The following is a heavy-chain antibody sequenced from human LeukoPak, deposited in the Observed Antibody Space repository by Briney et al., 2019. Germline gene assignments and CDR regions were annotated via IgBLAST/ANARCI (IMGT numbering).Heavy chain of an antibody. V-gene: IGHV3-53*01. Sequence: TGGSLRLSCAASGSTVSSNYMSWVRQAPGKGLEWVSVIYSGENPYYADSVKGRFTISRDNSKNAVYLQMNSLRAEDTAVYYCARTNFWSGHWGQGTLVTVSS. J-gene: IGHJ4*02. D-gene: IGHD3-3*01. CDR3: ARTNFWSGH. CDR1: GSTVSSNY. CDR2: IYSGENP.